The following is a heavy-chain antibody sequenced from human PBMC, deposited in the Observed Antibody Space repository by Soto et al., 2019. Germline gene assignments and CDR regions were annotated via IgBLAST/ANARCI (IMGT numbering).Heavy chain of an antibody. J-gene: IGHJ4*02. CDR1: GYTFTSYA. D-gene: IGHD2-21*02. CDR3: ARDHHGDYSSDY. V-gene: IGHV1-3*01. Sequence: GASVKVSCKASGYTFTSYAMHWVRQAPGQRLESMGWINAGNGNTKYSQKFQERVTITRDMSTSTAYMELRSLRSDDTAVYYCARDHHGDYSSDYWGQGTLVTVSS. CDR2: INAGNGNT.